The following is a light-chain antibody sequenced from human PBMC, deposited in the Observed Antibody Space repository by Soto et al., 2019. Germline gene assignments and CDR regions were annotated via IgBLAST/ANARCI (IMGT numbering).Light chain of an antibody. CDR1: QSITIY. Sequence: IQRAQSPSSLSSSVGDRVTITFLASQSITIYLNWYQQKPGEAPNLLIFGASTLQSGVPSRFSGSGSGTDFTLTISSLQPEDFATYYCQQSYSTLWTFGQGTKVDIK. CDR2: GAS. CDR3: QQSYSTLWT. J-gene: IGKJ1*01. V-gene: IGKV1-39*01.